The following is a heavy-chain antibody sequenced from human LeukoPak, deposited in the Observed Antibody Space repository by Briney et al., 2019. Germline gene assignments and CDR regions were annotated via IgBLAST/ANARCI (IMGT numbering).Heavy chain of an antibody. CDR1: GFTFSSYA. CDR2: ISSNGGST. V-gene: IGHV3-64*01. J-gene: IGHJ4*02. Sequence: GGSLRLSCAASGFTFSSYAMHWVRQAPGKGLEYVSAISSNGGSTYYVNSVKGRFTISRDNSKNTLYLQMGSLRAEDMAVYYCARAYYYDSSGYYPPDYWGQGTLVTVSS. CDR3: ARAYYYDSSGYYPPDY. D-gene: IGHD3-22*01.